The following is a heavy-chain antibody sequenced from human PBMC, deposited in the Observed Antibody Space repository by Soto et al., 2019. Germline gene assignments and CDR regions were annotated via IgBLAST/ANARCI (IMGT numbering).Heavy chain of an antibody. CDR2: IYYSGST. Sequence: SSETLSLTCTVSGGSISSSSYYWGWIRQPPGKGLEWIGSIYYSGSTYYNPSLKSRVTISVDTSKNQFSLKLSSVTAADTAVYYCARHDAGGYSYGTSFDYWGQGTLVTVSS. V-gene: IGHV4-39*01. CDR3: ARHDAGGYSYGTSFDY. J-gene: IGHJ4*02. CDR1: GGSISSSSYY. D-gene: IGHD5-18*01.